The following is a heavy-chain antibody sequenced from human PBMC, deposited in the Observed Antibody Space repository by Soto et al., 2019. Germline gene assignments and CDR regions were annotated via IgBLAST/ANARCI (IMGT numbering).Heavy chain of an antibody. CDR2: ISASGGST. CDR1: GFTFDSFA. V-gene: IGHV3-23*01. Sequence: EVQLLESGGGLEQPGGSLRLSCAASGFTFDSFAMTWVRQAPGKGLEWVSAISASGGSTFYADSVKGRFTISRDSSKNTLYLQMISLRAEDTAVYYCARGAVMPDSWGQGTLVTVSS. D-gene: IGHD3-16*01. J-gene: IGHJ4*02. CDR3: ARGAVMPDS.